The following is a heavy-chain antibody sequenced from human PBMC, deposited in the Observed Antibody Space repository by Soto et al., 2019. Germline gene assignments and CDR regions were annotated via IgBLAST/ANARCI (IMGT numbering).Heavy chain of an antibody. D-gene: IGHD2-2*03. CDR2: ISDTGRTI. Sequence: QVQLVESGGGRVKPGGSLRVSCAASGFTLSDYYMSWVRQAPGKGLEWVSYISDTGRTIYYADSVRGRFTVSRDNSKNALFLQINRLRAEDTAVYYCARVDNRRMPFTGVAFDYWGQGTPVTVS. CDR1: GFTLSDYY. CDR3: ARVDNRRMPFTGVAFDY. J-gene: IGHJ4*02. V-gene: IGHV3-11*01.